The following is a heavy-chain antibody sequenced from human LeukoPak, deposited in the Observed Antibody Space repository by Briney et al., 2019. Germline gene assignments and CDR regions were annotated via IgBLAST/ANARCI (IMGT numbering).Heavy chain of an antibody. CDR3: ERGLQYDSSGYFLY. D-gene: IGHD3-22*01. V-gene: IGHV4-34*01. Sequence: SETLSLTCAVYGVSFSGYYWSWIRQPPGKGLGGIGEINHSVNTNYTPSIKSRVTISVVTSKNQFSLKLSSVTAAETAVYYCERGLQYDSSGYFLYWGQGTLVTVSS. CDR1: GVSFSGYY. CDR2: INHSVNT. J-gene: IGHJ4*02.